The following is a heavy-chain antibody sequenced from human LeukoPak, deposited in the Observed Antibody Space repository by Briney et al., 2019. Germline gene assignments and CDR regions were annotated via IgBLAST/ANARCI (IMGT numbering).Heavy chain of an antibody. CDR1: GFIFSSYA. V-gene: IGHV3-23*01. D-gene: IGHD6-13*01. CDR2: ISGSGGST. Sequence: GGSLRLSCAASGFIFSSYAMSWVRQAPGKGLEWVSGISGSGGSTYYADSVKGRFTISRDNSKNTLYLQMNSLRAEDTAVYYCAKGRSSTWSPKIYGARETLATVSS. CDR3: AKGRSSTWSPKIY. J-gene: IGHJ4*02.